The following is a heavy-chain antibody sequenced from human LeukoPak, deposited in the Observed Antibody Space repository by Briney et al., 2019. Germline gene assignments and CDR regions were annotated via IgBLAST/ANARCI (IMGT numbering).Heavy chain of an antibody. Sequence: PGGSLRLSCAASGVTFSTIAMHWVRQAPGKGLEWVAVISYDGSNKYYADSVKGRFTISRDNSKNTLYLQMNSLRAEDTAVYYCARDGIAVAGTLFDIWGQGTMVTVSS. D-gene: IGHD6-19*01. V-gene: IGHV3-30*04. CDR3: ARDGIAVAGTLFDI. CDR2: ISYDGSNK. CDR1: GVTFSTIA. J-gene: IGHJ3*02.